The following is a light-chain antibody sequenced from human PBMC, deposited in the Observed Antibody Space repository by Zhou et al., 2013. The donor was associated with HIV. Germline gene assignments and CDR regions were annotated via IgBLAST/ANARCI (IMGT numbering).Light chain of an antibody. CDR1: QSVSRN. CDR3: QQYGNFPGVT. J-gene: IGKJ4*01. CDR2: GAS. V-gene: IGKV3-15*01. Sequence: IVMTQSPATLSVSPGERATLSCRASQSVSRNLAWYQQKPGQAPRLLIYGASTRATGIPARFSGSGSGTEFTLTISSLQSEDFAVYFCQQYGNFPGVTFGGGTKVE.